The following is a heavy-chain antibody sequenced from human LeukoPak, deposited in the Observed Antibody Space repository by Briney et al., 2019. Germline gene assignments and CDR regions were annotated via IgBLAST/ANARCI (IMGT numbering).Heavy chain of an antibody. D-gene: IGHD6-19*01. CDR1: GFTVSSNY. J-gene: IGHJ4*02. CDR2: IYSGGST. V-gene: IGHV3-66*01. CDR3: ARERESSGWYTIY. Sequence: GGSLRLSCAASGFTVSSNYMSWVCQAPGKGLEWVSVIYSGGSTYYADSVKGRFTISRDNSKNTLYLQMNSLRAEDTAVYYCARERESSGWYTIYWGQGTLVTVSS.